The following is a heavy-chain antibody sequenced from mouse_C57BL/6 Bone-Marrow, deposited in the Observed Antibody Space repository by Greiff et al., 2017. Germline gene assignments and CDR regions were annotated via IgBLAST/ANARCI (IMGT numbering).Heavy chain of an antibody. CDR3: ARDRVYYGNYVCWYFDV. Sequence: EVQLVESGGGLVKPGGSLKLSCAASGFTFSSYAMSWVRQTPEKRLEWVATISDGGSYTYYPDNVKGRFTISRDNAKNNLYLQMSHLKSEDTAMYYCARDRVYYGNYVCWYFDVWGTGTTVTVSS. V-gene: IGHV5-4*01. CDR1: GFTFSSYA. J-gene: IGHJ1*03. D-gene: IGHD2-1*01. CDR2: ISDGGSYT.